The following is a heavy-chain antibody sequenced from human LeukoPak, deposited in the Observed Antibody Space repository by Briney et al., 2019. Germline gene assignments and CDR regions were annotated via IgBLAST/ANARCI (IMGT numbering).Heavy chain of an antibody. Sequence: GASVKVSCKASGYTFTGYYMHWVRQAPGQGLEWMGWINPNSGGTNYAQKFQGRVTMTRDTSISTAYMELSRLRSDDTAVYYCAIEGGGRLLWFGDISYDYWGQGTLATVSS. CDR1: GYTFTGYY. D-gene: IGHD3-10*01. CDR3: AIEGGGRLLWFGDISYDY. V-gene: IGHV1-2*02. CDR2: INPNSGGT. J-gene: IGHJ4*02.